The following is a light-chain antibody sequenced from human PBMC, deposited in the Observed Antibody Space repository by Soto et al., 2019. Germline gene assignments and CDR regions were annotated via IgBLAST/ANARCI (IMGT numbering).Light chain of an antibody. CDR3: KQYYSYRYP. CDR1: QGISSY. Sequence: AIRMTQSPSSFSASTGDRVTITCRASQGISSYLAWYQQKPGKAPKLLIYAASTLQSGVPSRFSGSGSGTDFTLTISCLQSEDFATYYCKQYYSYRYPFGQGTKLVIK. J-gene: IGKJ2*01. CDR2: AAS. V-gene: IGKV1-8*01.